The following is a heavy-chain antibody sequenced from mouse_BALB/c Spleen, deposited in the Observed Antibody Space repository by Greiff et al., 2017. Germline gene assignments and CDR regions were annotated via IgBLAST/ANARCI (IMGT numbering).Heavy chain of an antibody. CDR3: ARQEGNCIFAY. Sequence: EVQGVESGGDLVKPGGSLKLSCAASGFTFSSYGMSWVRQTPDKRLEWVATISSGGSYTYYPDSVKGRFTISRDNAKNTLYLQMSSLKSEDTAMYYCARQEGNCIFAYWGQGTLVTVSA. CDR2: ISSGGSYT. CDR1: GFTFSSYG. V-gene: IGHV5-6*01. J-gene: IGHJ3*01.